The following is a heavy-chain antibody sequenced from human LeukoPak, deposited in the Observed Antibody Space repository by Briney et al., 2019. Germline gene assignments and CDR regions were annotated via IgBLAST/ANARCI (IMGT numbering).Heavy chain of an antibody. CDR1: GFTFSSYS. V-gene: IGHV3-21*01. Sequence: KPGGSLRLSCAASGFTFSSYSMNWVRQAPGKGLEWVSSISSSSSYIYYADSVKGRFTISRDNAKNSLYLQMNSLRAEDTAVYYCARAEPEGWYHGSGSYQFCMDVWGKGTTVTVSS. CDR2: ISSSSSYI. J-gene: IGHJ6*04. D-gene: IGHD3-10*01. CDR3: ARAEPEGWYHGSGSYQFCMDV.